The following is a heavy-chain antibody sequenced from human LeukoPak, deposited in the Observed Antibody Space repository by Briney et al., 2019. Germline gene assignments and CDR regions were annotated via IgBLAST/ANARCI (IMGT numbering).Heavy chain of an antibody. CDR2: ISYDGGNT. CDR1: GFTFSSNA. V-gene: IGHV3-30-3*01. D-gene: IGHD3-10*01. J-gene: IGHJ3*01. CDR3: ARAADFGSGSYYRDAFDV. Sequence: GGSLRLSCAASGFTFSSNAIHWVRQAPGKGLEWVAEISYDGGNTYYADSVKGRFTISRDNPKNTLYLQMSSLRADDTAVYYCARAADFGSGSYYRDAFDVWGHGTMVIVSS.